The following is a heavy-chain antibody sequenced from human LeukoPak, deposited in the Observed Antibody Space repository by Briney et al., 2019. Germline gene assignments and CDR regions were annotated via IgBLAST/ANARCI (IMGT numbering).Heavy chain of an antibody. CDR2: IYHSGST. V-gene: IGHV4-38-2*02. J-gene: IGHJ4*02. CDR1: GYSISSGYY. Sequence: SETLSLTCTVSGYSISSGYYWGWIRQPPGKGLEWIGNIYHSGSTYYNPSLKSRDTISVDTSKNQFSLKLSSVTAADTAVYYCASVEYNWNDVDYWGQGTLVTVSS. CDR3: ASVEYNWNDVDY. D-gene: IGHD1-20*01.